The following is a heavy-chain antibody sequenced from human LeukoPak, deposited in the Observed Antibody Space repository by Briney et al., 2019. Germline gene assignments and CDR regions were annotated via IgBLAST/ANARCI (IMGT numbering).Heavy chain of an antibody. CDR3: ARALARTLDY. Sequence: PGGSLRLSCAASGFTFSSYAMHWVRQAPGKGLEWVAVISYDGSNKYYADSVKGRFTISRDNSKNTLYLQMNSLRAEDTAVYYCARALARTLDYWGQGTLVTVSS. J-gene: IGHJ4*02. V-gene: IGHV3-30*04. D-gene: IGHD1-1*01. CDR2: ISYDGSNK. CDR1: GFTFSSYA.